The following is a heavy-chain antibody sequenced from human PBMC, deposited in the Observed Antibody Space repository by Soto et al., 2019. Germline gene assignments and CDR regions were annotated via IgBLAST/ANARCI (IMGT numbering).Heavy chain of an antibody. D-gene: IGHD5-12*01. J-gene: IGHJ4*01. V-gene: IGHV4-59*01. Sequence: SETLSLTCTVSGGSINSYYWSWIRQPPGKGLEWIGYIYYSGITNYNPSLKSRVTLSVDTSKNRFSLRLNSVTAADTAVYYCARGGRYSGYDLFDYWGHGTLVTVSS. CDR1: GGSINSYY. CDR3: ARGGRYSGYDLFDY. CDR2: IYYSGIT.